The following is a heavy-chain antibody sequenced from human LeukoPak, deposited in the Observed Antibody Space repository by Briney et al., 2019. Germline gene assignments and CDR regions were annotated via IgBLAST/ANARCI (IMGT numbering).Heavy chain of an antibody. Sequence: GGSLRLSCVASGFPFSSYWMTWVRQAPGKGLEWVANIKQDGSKKSYVDSVKGRFTISRDNAKNSLYLQMNSLRAEDTAIYYCSRVGYIDEGIDYWGQGTLVTVSS. CDR2: IKQDGSKK. V-gene: IGHV3-7*04. CDR1: GFPFSSYW. CDR3: SRVGYIDEGIDY. D-gene: IGHD5-24*01. J-gene: IGHJ4*02.